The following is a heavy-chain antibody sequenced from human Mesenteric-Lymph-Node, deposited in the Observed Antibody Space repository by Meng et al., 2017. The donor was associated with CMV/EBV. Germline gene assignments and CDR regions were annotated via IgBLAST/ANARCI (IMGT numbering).Heavy chain of an antibody. D-gene: IGHD3-16*01. V-gene: IGHV3-49*04. CDR2: IRRKDYGGTT. CDR3: ACLWEGGY. Sequence: GESLKISCPASGFSFGDYTLSWVRQAPGKGLEWVGFIRRKDYGGTTEYAASVKSRFTISRDDSKSIAYLQMNSLRVEDTSIYYCACLWEGGYWGQGTLVTVSS. J-gene: IGHJ4*02. CDR1: GFSFGDYT.